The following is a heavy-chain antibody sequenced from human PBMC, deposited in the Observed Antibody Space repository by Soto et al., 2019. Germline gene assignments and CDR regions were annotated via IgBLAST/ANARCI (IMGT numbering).Heavy chain of an antibody. D-gene: IGHD7-27*01. J-gene: IGHJ4*02. V-gene: IGHV4-4*02. Sequence: QVQLQESGPGLVKPSGTLSLTCAVSGASISSDKWWSWVRQPPGKGLEWIGEIYHSRSTNYIPSLKSRVSISVDTSKNQFSLKLNSVTAADTAVYYCARGGTGDLDYWGQGALVTVSS. CDR3: ARGGTGDLDY. CDR2: IYHSRST. CDR1: GASISSDKW.